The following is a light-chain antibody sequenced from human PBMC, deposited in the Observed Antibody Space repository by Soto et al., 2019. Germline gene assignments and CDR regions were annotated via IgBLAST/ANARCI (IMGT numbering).Light chain of an antibody. Sequence: QSVLTQPASVSGSPGQSITISCTGTSSDVGGYNYVSWYQQHPGKAPKLMIYDVRNRPSGVSNRFSGSKSVNTASLTISGLQAEDEDDYYCSSYTTISTYVFGTGTKVTV. CDR1: SSDVGGYNY. CDR2: DVR. V-gene: IGLV2-14*01. J-gene: IGLJ1*01. CDR3: SSYTTISTYV.